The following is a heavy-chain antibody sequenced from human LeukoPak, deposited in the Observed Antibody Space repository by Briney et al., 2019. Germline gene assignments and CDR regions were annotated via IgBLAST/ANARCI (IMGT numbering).Heavy chain of an antibody. V-gene: IGHV4-59*01. CDR2: SHYSGST. CDR1: GGSISTYY. D-gene: IGHD3-22*01. Sequence: PSETLSLTCSVSGGSISTYYWTWIRQTPGKGLEWIGYSHYSGSTNYNPSLKSRVTISVDTSKNQFSLKLNSVTAAGTAIYYCARAPRGESDAASGFYGMDVWGQGTTVTVSS. CDR3: ARAPRGESDAASGFYGMDV. J-gene: IGHJ6*02.